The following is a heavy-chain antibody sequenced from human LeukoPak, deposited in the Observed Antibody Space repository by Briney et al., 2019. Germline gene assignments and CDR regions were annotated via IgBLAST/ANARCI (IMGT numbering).Heavy chain of an antibody. Sequence: PSETLSLTCTVFVDSIRRYYWSWMRQPPGKGPGWVGYFYYSWSTNYNPSLKSRVSISVDTSKNHFSLKLSSVTAADTAVYYCARRTYSESYWKHFDSWGQGTLVTVSS. D-gene: IGHD1-26*01. CDR2: FYYSWST. J-gene: IGHJ4*02. CDR1: VDSIRRYY. V-gene: IGHV4-59*08. CDR3: ARRTYSESYWKHFDS.